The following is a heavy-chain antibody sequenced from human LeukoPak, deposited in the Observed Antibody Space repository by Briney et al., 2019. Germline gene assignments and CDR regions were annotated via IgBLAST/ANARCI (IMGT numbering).Heavy chain of an antibody. V-gene: IGHV1-8*02. J-gene: IGHJ6*03. CDR2: MNPNSGNT. CDR1: GYTFTSYD. Sequence: GASVKVSCKASGYTFTSYDINWVRQATGQGLEWMGWMNPNSGNTGYAQKFQGRVTMTRNTSISTAYMELSSLRSEDTAVYYCARVWYYVFPVSWFKRGYYYMDVWGKGTTVTISS. CDR3: ARVWYYVFPVSWFKRGYYYMDV. D-gene: IGHD3-10*02.